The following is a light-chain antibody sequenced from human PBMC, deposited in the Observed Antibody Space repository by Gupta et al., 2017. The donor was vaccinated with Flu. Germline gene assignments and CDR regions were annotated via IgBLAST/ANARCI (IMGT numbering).Light chain of an antibody. CDR2: KAS. Sequence: PSTLSASVGDRVTITCRASQSISSWLAWYQQKPGKAPKLLIYKASTLESGVPSRFSGSGSGTEFTLTISSLQPDDFATYYCQQYNSSSKTFGQGTKLEIK. V-gene: IGKV1-5*03. CDR1: QSISSW. J-gene: IGKJ2*01. CDR3: QQYNSSSKT.